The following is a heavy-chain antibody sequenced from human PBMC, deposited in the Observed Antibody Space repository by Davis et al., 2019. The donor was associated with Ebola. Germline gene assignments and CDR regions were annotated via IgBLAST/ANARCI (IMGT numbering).Heavy chain of an antibody. J-gene: IGHJ4*02. V-gene: IGHV1-69*01. CDR1: GGTFSSYA. CDR3: ARGKDGDYYFDY. CDR2: IIPIFGTA. Sequence: KISCKASGGTFSSYAISWVRQAPGQGLEWMGGIIPIFGTANYAQKFQGRVTITADESTSTAYMELSSLRSEDTAVYYCARGKDGDYYFDYWGQGTLVTVSS. D-gene: IGHD4-17*01.